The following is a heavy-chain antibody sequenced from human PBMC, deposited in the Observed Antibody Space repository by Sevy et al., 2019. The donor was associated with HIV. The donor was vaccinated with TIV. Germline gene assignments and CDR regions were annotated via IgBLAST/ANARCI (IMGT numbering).Heavy chain of an antibody. CDR3: ASLPNNYYDRGGYSGDDGFDI. CDR1: GFTLSNYG. J-gene: IGHJ3*02. Sequence: GGSLRLSCVASGFTLSNYGMHWVRQAPGKGLEWVATIWNDMTNKYYADSAKGRFTISRDNSKNTLYLQMNSLRAEDKAVYYWASLPNNYYDRGGYSGDDGFDIWGQGTMVTVSS. D-gene: IGHD3-22*01. V-gene: IGHV3-33*01. CDR2: IWNDMTNK.